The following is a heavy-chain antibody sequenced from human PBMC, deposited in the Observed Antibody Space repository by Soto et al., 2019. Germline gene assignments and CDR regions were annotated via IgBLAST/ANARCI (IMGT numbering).Heavy chain of an antibody. Sequence: PSETLSLTCTVSGGSISSSSYYWGWIRQPPGKGLEWIGSIYYSGSTYYNPSLKSRVTISVDTSKNQFSLKLSSVTAADTAVYYCARLSPDSSSWSYYYYYMDVWGKGTTVTAP. CDR1: GGSISSSSYY. V-gene: IGHV4-39*01. CDR2: IYYSGST. J-gene: IGHJ6*03. D-gene: IGHD6-13*01. CDR3: ARLSPDSSSWSYYYYYMDV.